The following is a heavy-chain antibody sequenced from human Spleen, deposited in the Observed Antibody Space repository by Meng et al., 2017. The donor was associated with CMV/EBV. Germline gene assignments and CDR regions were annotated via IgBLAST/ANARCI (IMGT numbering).Heavy chain of an antibody. J-gene: IGHJ4*02. V-gene: IGHV3-30*02. Sequence: GGSLRLSCAASGFTFSSYGMHWVRQAPGKGLEWVAFIRYDGSNKYYADSVKGRFTISRDNSKNTLYLQMNSLRAEDTAVYYCAKQVNDYSQTFDYWGQGTLVTVSS. D-gene: IGHD4-11*01. CDR3: AKQVNDYSQTFDY. CDR1: GFTFSSYG. CDR2: IRYDGSNK.